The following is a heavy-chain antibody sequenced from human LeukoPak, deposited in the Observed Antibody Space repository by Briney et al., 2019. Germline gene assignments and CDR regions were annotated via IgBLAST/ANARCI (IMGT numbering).Heavy chain of an antibody. Sequence: TSSETLSLPCTVSGGSISSSSYYWGGIRQPAGKGLERIGSIYYSGSTYYNPSLKSRVTISVDTSKNQFSLKLSSVTAADTAVYYCARKISLTSFYYDSSGYFNWGQGTLVTVSS. V-gene: IGHV4-39*07. D-gene: IGHD3-22*01. CDR2: IYYSGST. J-gene: IGHJ4*02. CDR3: ARKISLTSFYYDSSGYFN. CDR1: GGSISSSSYY.